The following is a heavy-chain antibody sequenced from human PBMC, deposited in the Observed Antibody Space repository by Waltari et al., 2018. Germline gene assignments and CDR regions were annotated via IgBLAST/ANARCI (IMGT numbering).Heavy chain of an antibody. Sequence: CAASGFTFDDYAMHWVRQAPGKGLEWVSGISWNSGNIGYADSVKGRFTISRDNAKNSLYLQMNRLRTGDTALYYCAKGHSGSYGLDSWGQGTLVTVSP. D-gene: IGHD1-26*01. CDR2: ISWNSGNI. CDR1: GFTFDDYA. CDR3: AKGHSGSYGLDS. J-gene: IGHJ4*02. V-gene: IGHV3-9*01.